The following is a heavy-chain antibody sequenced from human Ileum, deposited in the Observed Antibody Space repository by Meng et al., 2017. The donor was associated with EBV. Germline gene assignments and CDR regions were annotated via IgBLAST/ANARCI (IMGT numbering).Heavy chain of an antibody. Sequence: QVRRVESGGGGVQPGRSLRLSCAASGFNFNTLAMHWVRQAPGKGLEWVAVISYNVKDKFYADSVKGRFTISRDNSKNTLYLEMSSLTAEDTAVYYCARDMEGGSYSFDYWGQGALVTVSS. J-gene: IGHJ4*02. CDR3: ARDMEGGSYSFDY. V-gene: IGHV3-30*04. CDR1: GFNFNTLA. D-gene: IGHD3-10*01. CDR2: ISYNVKDK.